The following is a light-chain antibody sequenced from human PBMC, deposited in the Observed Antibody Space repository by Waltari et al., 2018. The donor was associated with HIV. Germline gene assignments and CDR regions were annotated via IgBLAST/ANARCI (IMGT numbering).Light chain of an antibody. CDR3: HQHNYSPRS. Sequence: APANLAGAPGGSAHISCRTSDSIGNNLIWYQQRPGQAPRVLIYGASTRAPGIPGRITGSGSGTEFTLTINNLQPEDTAVYYCHQHNYSPRSFGQGTRVDLK. J-gene: IGKJ1*01. CDR2: GAS. CDR1: DSIGNN. V-gene: IGKV3-15*01.